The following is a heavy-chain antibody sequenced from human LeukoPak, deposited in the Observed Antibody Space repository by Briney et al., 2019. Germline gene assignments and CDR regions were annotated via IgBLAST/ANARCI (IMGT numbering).Heavy chain of an antibody. J-gene: IGHJ4*02. CDR1: GGSFSGYY. CDR3: ARQERQWLVRLGY. D-gene: IGHD6-19*01. Sequence: SETLSLTCAVYGGSFSGYYWSWIRQPPGKGLEWIGEINHSGSTNYNPSLKSRVTISVDTSKNRFSLKLSSVTAADTAVYYCARQERQWLVRLGYWGQGTLVTVSS. CDR2: INHSGST. V-gene: IGHV4-34*01.